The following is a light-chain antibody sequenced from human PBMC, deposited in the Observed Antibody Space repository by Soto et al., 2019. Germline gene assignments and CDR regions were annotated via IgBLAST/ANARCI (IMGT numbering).Light chain of an antibody. CDR3: QQYGSSPPYT. V-gene: IGKV3-20*01. CDR1: QSVSNNY. CDR2: GSS. J-gene: IGKJ2*01. Sequence: EVVLTQSPGTLSLSPGERATLSCRASQSVSNNYLAWYQQKPGQSPKLLIFGSSDRATGIPDRFSGSGSGTDCTLTISSLEPADFAVYYCQQYGSSPPYTFGQGTKLEIK.